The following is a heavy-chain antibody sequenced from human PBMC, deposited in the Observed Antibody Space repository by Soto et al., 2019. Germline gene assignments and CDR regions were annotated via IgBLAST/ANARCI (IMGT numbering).Heavy chain of an antibody. Sequence: GGSLRLSCAAPGFTFSDYYMSWIRQAPGKGLEWVSYISSSGSTIYYADSVKGRFTISRDNAKNSLYLQMNSLRAEDTAVYYCARKLLKLLWFGESTQFDPWGQGTLVTVSS. V-gene: IGHV3-11*01. CDR2: ISSSGSTI. J-gene: IGHJ5*02. D-gene: IGHD3-10*01. CDR3: ARKLLKLLWFGESTQFDP. CDR1: GFTFSDYY.